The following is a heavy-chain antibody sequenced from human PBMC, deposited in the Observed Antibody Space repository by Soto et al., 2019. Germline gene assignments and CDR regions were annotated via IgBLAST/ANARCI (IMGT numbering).Heavy chain of an antibody. CDR3: ARGRSKDFSRSPPPTFDP. CDR2: IGTLYDT. V-gene: IGHV3-13*01. J-gene: IGHJ5*02. D-gene: IGHD3-3*01. Sequence: DVQLEESGGGFVRPGGSLSLSCVASGFIFRDFDLSCVRQVTGKGLEWVSGIGTLYDTFYAGSVRGRFTISRDNGRNSVYLQMNNLRAEDTGTYFCARGRSKDFSRSPPPTFDPWGQGTLVTVTS. CDR1: GFIFRDFD.